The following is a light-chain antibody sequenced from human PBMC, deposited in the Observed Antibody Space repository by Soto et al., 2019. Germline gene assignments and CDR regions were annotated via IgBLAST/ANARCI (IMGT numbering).Light chain of an antibody. Sequence: EILMPPSPSTMAVSPGERAPLSCRASQSVSSNLDWYQQKPGKAPRLLIYGASTRATGIPARFSGSGSGTEFTLTISSLQSEDFEVYYCQQYNNWPRTFGQGTKVDIK. V-gene: IGKV3-15*01. CDR2: GAS. J-gene: IGKJ1*01. CDR3: QQYNNWPRT. CDR1: QSVSSN.